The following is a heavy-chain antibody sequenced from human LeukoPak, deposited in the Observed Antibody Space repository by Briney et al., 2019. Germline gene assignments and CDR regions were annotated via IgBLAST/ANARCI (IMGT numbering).Heavy chain of an antibody. J-gene: IGHJ4*02. V-gene: IGHV1-69*06. CDR3: ARGIAAAGNDY. D-gene: IGHD6-13*01. Sequence: PVKVSCKASGGTFSSYAISWVRQAPGQGLEWMGGIIPIFGTANYAQKFQGRVTITADKSTSTAYMELSSLRSEDTAVYYCARGIAAAGNDYWGQGTLVTVSS. CDR2: IIPIFGTA. CDR1: GGTFSSYA.